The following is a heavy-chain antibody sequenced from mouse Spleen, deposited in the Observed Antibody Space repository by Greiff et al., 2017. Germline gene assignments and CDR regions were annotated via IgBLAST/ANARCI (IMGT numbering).Heavy chain of an antibody. J-gene: IGHJ3*01. Sequence: QVQLQQPGAELVKPGASVKLSCKASGYTFTSYWMHWVKQRPGQGLEWIGEINPSNGRTNYNEKFKSKATLTVDKSSSTAYMQLSSLTSEDSAVYYCARGENEAWFAYWGQGTLVTVSA. V-gene: IGHV1S81*02. CDR3: ARGENEAWFAY. CDR2: INPSNGRT. CDR1: GYTFTSYW.